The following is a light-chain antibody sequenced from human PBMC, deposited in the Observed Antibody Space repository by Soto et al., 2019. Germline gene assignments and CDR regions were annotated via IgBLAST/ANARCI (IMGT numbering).Light chain of an antibody. Sequence: QSALTQPASVSGSPGQSITISCTGTSSDVGSYNLVSWYQQHPGKAPKLMIYEDSKRPSGVSNRFSGSKSGNTASLTISGLQAEDEADYYCCSFAGYSSYVFGTGTKLTVL. CDR3: CSFAGYSSYV. CDR1: SSDVGSYNL. J-gene: IGLJ1*01. V-gene: IGLV2-23*01. CDR2: EDS.